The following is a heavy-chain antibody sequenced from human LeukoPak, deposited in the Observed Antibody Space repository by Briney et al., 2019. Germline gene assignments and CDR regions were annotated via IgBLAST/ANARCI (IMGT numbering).Heavy chain of an antibody. CDR3: ARVVSADYYGSGSYWGYYYYMDV. CDR2: ISAYNGNT. CDR1: GYTFTSYG. J-gene: IGHJ6*03. Sequence: ASVKVSCKASGYTFTSYGISWVRQAPGQGLEWMGWISAYNGNTNYAQKLQGRVTMTTDTSTSTAYMELRSLRSDDTAVYYCARVVSADYYGSGSYWGYYYYMDVWGKGTTVTVSS. V-gene: IGHV1-18*01. D-gene: IGHD3-10*01.